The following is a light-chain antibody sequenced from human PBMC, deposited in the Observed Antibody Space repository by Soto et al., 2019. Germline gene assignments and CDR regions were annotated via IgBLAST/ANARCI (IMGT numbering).Light chain of an antibody. J-gene: IGKJ2*01. CDR2: GAS. CDR3: EQYNGPPFT. V-gene: IGKV3-20*01. CDR1: QSVRNNY. Sequence: EIVLTQSPGTLSLSPGERASLSCRASQSVRNNYLAWYQQKAGQAPRLLIYGASSRATGIPDRFSGSGSGTDLTLTISRLDPEDFAVYFCEQYNGPPFTFGQGTKLHIK.